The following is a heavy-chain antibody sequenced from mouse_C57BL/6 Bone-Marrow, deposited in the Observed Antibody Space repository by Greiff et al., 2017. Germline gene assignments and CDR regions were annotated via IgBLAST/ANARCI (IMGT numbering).Heavy chain of an antibody. CDR2: IHPNSGSN. J-gene: IGHJ2*01. V-gene: IGHV1-64*01. CDR1: GYTFTSYW. D-gene: IGHD3-2*02. CDR3: ARSTAQATGCDY. Sequence: QVQLQQPGAELVKPGASVKLSCKASGYTFTSYWMHWVKQRPGQGLEWIGMIHPNSGSNNYNEKFKSKATLTVDKSSSTAYMQLSSLTSEDSAVYYCARSTAQATGCDYWGQGTTLTVSS.